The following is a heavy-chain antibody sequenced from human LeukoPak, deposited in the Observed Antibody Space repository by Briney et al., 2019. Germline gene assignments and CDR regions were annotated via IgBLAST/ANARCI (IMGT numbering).Heavy chain of an antibody. J-gene: IGHJ6*03. V-gene: IGHV4-34*01. D-gene: IGHD6-13*01. CDR3: ARGSSSWYEPYYYYMDV. Sequence: PSETLSLTCAVYGGSFSGYYWSWIRQPPGKGLEWIGEINHSGSTNYNPSLKSRVTISVDTSKNQFSLKLSSVTAADTAVYYCARGSSSWYEPYYYYMDVWGKGTTVTVSS. CDR1: GGSFSGYY. CDR2: INHSGST.